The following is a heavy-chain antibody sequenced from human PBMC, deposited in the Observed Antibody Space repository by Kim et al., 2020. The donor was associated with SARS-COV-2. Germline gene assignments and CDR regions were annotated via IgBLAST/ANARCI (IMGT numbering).Heavy chain of an antibody. CDR1: GGSFSGYY. CDR2: INHSGST. D-gene: IGHD3-16*01. CDR3: ARVMAVSYTVPWGYFDL. Sequence: SETLSLTCAVYGGSFSGYYWSWIRQPPGKGLEWIGEINHSGSTNYNPSLKSRVTISVDTSKNQFSLKLSSVTAADTAVYYCARVMAVSYTVPWGYFDLCGRGTLVTVSS. V-gene: IGHV4-34*01. J-gene: IGHJ2*01.